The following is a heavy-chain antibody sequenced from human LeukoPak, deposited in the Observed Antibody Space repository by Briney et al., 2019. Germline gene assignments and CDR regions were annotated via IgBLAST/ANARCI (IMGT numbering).Heavy chain of an antibody. CDR1: GFTFSTYA. CDR2: IGGGGPTT. D-gene: IGHD6-19*01. Sequence: GGSLRLSCAASGFTFSTYAMNWVRQAPAKGLEWVSTIGGGGPTTDYADSVKDRFTISRDNSKNTLYLQMNSLRAKDTAVYFCARGFLGGTDQYFDSWGQGTLVTVSS. CDR3: ARGFLGGTDQYFDS. J-gene: IGHJ4*02. V-gene: IGHV3-23*01.